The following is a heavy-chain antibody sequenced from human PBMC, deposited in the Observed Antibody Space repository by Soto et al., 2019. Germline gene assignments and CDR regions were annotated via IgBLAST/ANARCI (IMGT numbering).Heavy chain of an antibody. V-gene: IGHV3-15*01. CDR3: RGVSLPDYYYYSYMDV. J-gene: IGHJ6*03. Sequence: GGSLRLSCAASGFTFSNAWMSWVRQAPGKGLEWVGRIKSKTDGGTTDYAAPVIGRFTISRDDSKTTLYLQMNSLKTEDTAVYFCRGVSLPDYYYYSYMDVWGKGTTVTVSS. CDR1: GFTFSNAW. CDR2: IKSKTDGGTT. D-gene: IGHD1-20*01.